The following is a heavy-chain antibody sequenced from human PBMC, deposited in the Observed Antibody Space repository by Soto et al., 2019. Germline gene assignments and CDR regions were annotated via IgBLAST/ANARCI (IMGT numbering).Heavy chain of an antibody. Sequence: PSETLSLTCTLCGGSISSYYWSWIRQPAGKGLQWIGRIYASGTTIYNPSLKSRVTMSVDTSKNQFSLKLSSVTAADTAVYYCARGIVVVTANAFDLWGQGTMVTV. CDR2: IYASGTT. CDR1: GGSISSYY. D-gene: IGHD2-21*02. J-gene: IGHJ3*01. V-gene: IGHV4-4*07. CDR3: ARGIVVVTANAFDL.